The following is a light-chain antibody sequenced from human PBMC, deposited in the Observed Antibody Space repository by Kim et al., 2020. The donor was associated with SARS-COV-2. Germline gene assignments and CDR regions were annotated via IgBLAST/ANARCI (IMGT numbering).Light chain of an antibody. Sequence: GQRVTISCSGSSSNIGSNAINWYQQLPGTAPKHLIYSNNQRPSGVPDRFSGSKSDTSASLAISGLQSEDEADYYCSTWDDSVNGWVFGGGTQLTVL. V-gene: IGLV1-44*01. CDR1: SSNIGSNA. CDR2: SNN. CDR3: STWDDSVNGWV. J-gene: IGLJ3*02.